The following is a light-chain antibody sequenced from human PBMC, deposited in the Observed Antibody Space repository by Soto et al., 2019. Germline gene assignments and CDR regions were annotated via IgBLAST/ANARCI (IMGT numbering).Light chain of an antibody. Sequence: ENQMTQSPSSLSASVGDRVTITCRASQGIRNALGWYQQKPGKAPKLLISTASTLQTGVPSRFDGSGSGTDFTLTINNLQPEDFATYYSQQSYSTSIPSGQGTRLEI. V-gene: IGKV1-39*01. CDR3: QQSYSTSIP. J-gene: IGKJ5*01. CDR2: TAS. CDR1: QGIRNA.